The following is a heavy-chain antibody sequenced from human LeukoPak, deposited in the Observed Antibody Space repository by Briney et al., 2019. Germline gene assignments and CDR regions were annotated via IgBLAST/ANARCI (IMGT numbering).Heavy chain of an antibody. CDR3: GSSGTDTRFDY. CDR1: GFTVSSNH. V-gene: IGHV3-53*01. Sequence: GGSLRLSCAASGFTVSSNHMSWVRQAPGKGLEWASIIYSSGTTYYAESVKGRFTISRDNSKNMLYLQMNSLRAEDMAVYYCGSSGTDTRFDYWGQGTLVTVSS. CDR2: IYSSGTT. D-gene: IGHD3-10*01. J-gene: IGHJ4*02.